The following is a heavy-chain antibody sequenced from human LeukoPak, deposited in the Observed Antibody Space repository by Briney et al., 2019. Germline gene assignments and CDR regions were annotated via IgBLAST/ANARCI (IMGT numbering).Heavy chain of an antibody. CDR1: GFTFSSYA. J-gene: IGHJ5*02. CDR3: AKDERITIFGVAFNWFDP. V-gene: IGHV3-23*01. Sequence: GGSLRLSCAASGFTFSSYAMSWVRQAPGKGLEWVSTISGSGGTTYYVDSVKGRFTISRDNSKNTLYLQMNSLRAEDTAVYYCAKDERITIFGVAFNWFDPWGQGTLVTVSS. D-gene: IGHD3-3*01. CDR2: ISGSGGTT.